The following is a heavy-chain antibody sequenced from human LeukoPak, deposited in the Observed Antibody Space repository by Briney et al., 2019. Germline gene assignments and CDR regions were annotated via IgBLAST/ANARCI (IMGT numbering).Heavy chain of an antibody. J-gene: IGHJ4*02. Sequence: GSLRLSCAASGFPFIIYAMNWVRPAPGKGLEWISTVSASGGSTYYTDSIKGRFTISRDNSKNTLYLQMNSLRADDTAVYYCAKLTVVDYWGQGTLVTVSS. CDR1: GFPFIIYA. V-gene: IGHV3-23*01. CDR2: VSASGGST. CDR3: AKLTVVDY. D-gene: IGHD4-23*01.